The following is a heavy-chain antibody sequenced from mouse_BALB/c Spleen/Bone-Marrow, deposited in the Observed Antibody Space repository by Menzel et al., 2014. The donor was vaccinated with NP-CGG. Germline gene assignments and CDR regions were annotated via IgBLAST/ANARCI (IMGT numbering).Heavy chain of an antibody. Sequence: QVQLQQSGPELVRPGDSVKISCKASGYTFTDYAIHWVKRTHAKSLEWIGVISSYYDNTNYNQKFKGKATMTIDKSSSTAYMELARLTSEEAAIYYCAKESRYDYDIMVYWGQGTSVTVSS. CDR1: GYTFTDYA. V-gene: IGHV1-67*01. CDR2: ISSYYDNT. CDR3: AKESRYDYDIMVY. J-gene: IGHJ4*01.